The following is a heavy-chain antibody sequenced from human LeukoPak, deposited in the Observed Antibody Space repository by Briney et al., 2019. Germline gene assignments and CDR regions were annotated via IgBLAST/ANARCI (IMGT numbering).Heavy chain of an antibody. J-gene: IGHJ4*02. CDR3: ATWYYYDSSDYYLADY. D-gene: IGHD3-22*01. V-gene: IGHV1-46*01. CDR1: GYTFTSYY. Sequence: ASVKVSCKASGYTFTSYYMHWVRQAPGQGLEWMGIINPSGGSTSYAQKFQGRVTMTKDTSTDTAYMELSSLRSEDTAVYYCATWYYYDSSDYYLADYWGQGTLVTVSS. CDR2: INPSGGST.